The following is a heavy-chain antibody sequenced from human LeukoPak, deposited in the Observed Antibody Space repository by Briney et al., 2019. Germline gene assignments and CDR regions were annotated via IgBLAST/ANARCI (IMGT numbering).Heavy chain of an antibody. CDR2: IKSKTDGGTT. CDR3: AKAGCSFTTCYSNC. D-gene: IGHD2-2*01. CDR1: GFTFSNAW. Sequence: GGSLRLSCAASGFTFSNAWMSWVRQAPGKGLEWVGRIKSKTDGGTTDYAAPVKGRFTISRDNSKNTLSLQMNSLRAEDTAIYYCAKAGCSFTTCYSNCWGQGTLVTVSS. J-gene: IGHJ4*02. V-gene: IGHV3-15*01.